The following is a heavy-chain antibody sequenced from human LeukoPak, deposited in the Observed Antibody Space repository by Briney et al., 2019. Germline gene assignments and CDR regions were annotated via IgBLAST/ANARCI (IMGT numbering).Heavy chain of an antibody. CDR1: GFPFTSYS. Sequence: GGSLRLSCAASGFPFTSYSINWVRQVPGKGLEWVSSISTSSSFIYYADSVKGRFTISRDNAKNSLYLQMNSLRAEDTAVYYCARETYCTSTRCPIGDHFDYWGQGTLVTVSS. D-gene: IGHD2-2*01. J-gene: IGHJ4*02. CDR2: ISTSSSFI. V-gene: IGHV3-21*01. CDR3: ARETYCTSTRCPIGDHFDY.